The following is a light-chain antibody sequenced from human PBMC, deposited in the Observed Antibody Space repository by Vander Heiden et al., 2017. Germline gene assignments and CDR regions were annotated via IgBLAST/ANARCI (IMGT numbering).Light chain of an antibody. CDR1: SGHSSYA. CDR3: QTWDTGIQV. CDR2: LNSDGSH. V-gene: IGLV4-69*01. Sequence: QLVLTQSPSASPSLGASVKLTCTLSSGHSSYAIAWHQQQPEKGPRYLMKLNSDGSHTKGAGIPDRFSGSSSGAERYLTISSLQSDDEADYYCQTWDTGIQVFGTGTKVTVL. J-gene: IGLJ1*01.